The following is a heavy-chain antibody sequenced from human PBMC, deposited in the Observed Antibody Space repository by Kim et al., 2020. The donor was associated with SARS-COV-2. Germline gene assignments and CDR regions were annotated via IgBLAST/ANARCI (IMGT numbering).Heavy chain of an antibody. CDR2: ISSSGSTI. Sequence: GGSLRLSCAASGFTFSSYEMNWVRQAPGKGLEWVSYISSSGSTIYYADSVKGRFTISRDNAKNSLYLQMNSLRAEDTAVYYCARDRVDIVVVPAANWGQGTLVTVSS. D-gene: IGHD2-2*01. J-gene: IGHJ4*02. CDR1: GFTFSSYE. CDR3: ARDRVDIVVVPAAN. V-gene: IGHV3-48*03.